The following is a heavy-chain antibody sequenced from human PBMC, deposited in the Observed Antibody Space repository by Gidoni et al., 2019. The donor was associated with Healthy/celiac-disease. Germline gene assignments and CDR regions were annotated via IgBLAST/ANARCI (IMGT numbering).Heavy chain of an antibody. J-gene: IGHJ3*02. D-gene: IGHD4-17*01. CDR2: INHSGST. CDR1: GGSFSGYY. CDR3: ARSPYGTNAFDI. Sequence: VQLQQWGAGLLKPSETLSLTCAVYGGSFSGYYWSWIRQPPGKGLEWIGEINHSGSTNYNPSLKSRVTISVDTSKNQFSLKLSSVTAADTAVYYCARSPYGTNAFDIWGQGTMVTVSS. V-gene: IGHV4-34*01.